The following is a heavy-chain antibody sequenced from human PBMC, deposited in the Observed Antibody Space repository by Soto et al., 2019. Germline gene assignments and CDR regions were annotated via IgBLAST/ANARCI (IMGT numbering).Heavy chain of an antibody. CDR1: GFTFSSYA. Sequence: EVQLLESGGGLVQPGGSLRLSCAASGFTFSSYAMNWVRQAPGKGLEWVSVISGSGGSTYYADSVKGRFTISRDNSKNPLYLPMNRLRAEDTGVYYCARRSSGWYFDYWGQGTLVTVSS. J-gene: IGHJ4*02. D-gene: IGHD6-19*01. V-gene: IGHV3-23*01. CDR2: ISGSGGST. CDR3: ARRSSGWYFDY.